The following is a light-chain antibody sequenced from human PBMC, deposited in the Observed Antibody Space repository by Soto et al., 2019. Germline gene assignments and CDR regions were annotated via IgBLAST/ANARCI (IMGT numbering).Light chain of an antibody. CDR2: EVN. CDR1: SSDVGGYNY. V-gene: IGLV2-8*01. J-gene: IGLJ1*01. Sequence: QSVLTQPSSASGSPGQSVTISCTGTSSDVGGYNYVSWYQQYPGKAPKLMIYEVNKRPSGVPDRFSGSKSGNTASLTVSGLPAEDEADYYGISYGRRYNYGVGSGTQVTV. CDR3: ISYGRRYNYG.